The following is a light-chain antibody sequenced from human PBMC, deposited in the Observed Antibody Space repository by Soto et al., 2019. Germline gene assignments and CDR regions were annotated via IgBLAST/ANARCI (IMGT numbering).Light chain of an antibody. V-gene: IGKV3-20*01. Sequence: EIVLTHPPGTLSLSPGEEATLTCKASHCVTSRYLGWYQQKPGQAPRLLIYGASSRATGIPDRFSGSGSGTDFTLTISRLEPEDFAVYYCQQYGSSPPHTFGGGTKVDIK. CDR3: QQYGSSPPHT. CDR1: HCVTSRY. J-gene: IGKJ4*01. CDR2: GAS.